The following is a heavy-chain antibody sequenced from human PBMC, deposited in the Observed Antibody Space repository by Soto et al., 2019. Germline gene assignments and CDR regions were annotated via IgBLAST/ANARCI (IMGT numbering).Heavy chain of an antibody. CDR2: IIPIFGTA. D-gene: IGHD2-15*01. CDR1: GGTFSSYA. Sequence: GAPVKVSCKASGGTFSSYAISWLRQAAGQGLEWMGGIIPIFGTANYAQKFQGRVTITADKSTSTAYMELSSLRSEDTAVYYCARADIVVVVAATKDYYYGMDVWGQGTTVTVAS. V-gene: IGHV1-69*06. J-gene: IGHJ6*02. CDR3: ARADIVVVVAATKDYYYGMDV.